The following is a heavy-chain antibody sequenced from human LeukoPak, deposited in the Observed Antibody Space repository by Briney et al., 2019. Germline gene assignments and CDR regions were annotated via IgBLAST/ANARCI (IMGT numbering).Heavy chain of an antibody. J-gene: IGHJ4*02. CDR3: ARSEPHLHY. CDR2: VVPNSGAT. Sequence: GASAKVSCTASGYTFTGYYIHWARQAPGQGLEWMGWVVPNSGATKYAQKFQGRVTMTRDTSISTAYVELSSLGSDDTAVYYCARSEPHLHYWGQGTLVTVSS. CDR1: GYTFTGYY. V-gene: IGHV1-2*02.